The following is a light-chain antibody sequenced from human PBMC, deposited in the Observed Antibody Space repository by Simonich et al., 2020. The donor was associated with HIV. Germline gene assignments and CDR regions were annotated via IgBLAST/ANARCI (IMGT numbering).Light chain of an antibody. CDR1: QSVLHSSGNKNY. CDR2: WAS. J-gene: IGKJ1*01. Sequence: DIVMTQSPDSLAVSLGARATINCKSSQSVLHSSGNKNYLAWYQKTPGQPPKLLIYWASTRESVVPDRFSGSGSGTDFTLTISSLQSEDFAVYYCQQYNNWWTFGQGTKVEIK. V-gene: IGKV4-1*01. CDR3: QQYNNWWT.